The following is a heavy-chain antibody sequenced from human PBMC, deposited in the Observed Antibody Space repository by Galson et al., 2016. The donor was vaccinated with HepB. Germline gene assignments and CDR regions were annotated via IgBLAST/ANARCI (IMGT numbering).Heavy chain of an antibody. V-gene: IGHV3-33*06. CDR2: IWHDGSNK. CDR1: GFSFNSYG. D-gene: IGHD6-19*01. CDR3: AKDPSSGWYKHYHGMDV. J-gene: IGHJ6*02. Sequence: SLRLSCAASGFSFNSYGMHWVRQAPDKGLEWVAFIWHDGSNKYYADSVKGRFTISRDNSKNTLYLQMNSLRAEDTAVYHCAKDPSSGWYKHYHGMDVWGQGTTVTVSS.